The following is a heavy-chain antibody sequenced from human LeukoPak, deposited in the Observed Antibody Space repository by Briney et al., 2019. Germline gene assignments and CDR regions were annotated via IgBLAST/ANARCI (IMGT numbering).Heavy chain of an antibody. CDR2: IGSSGRTK. Sequence: PGGSLRLSCAASGFTFSDHYMSWIRQAPGKGREGVSYIGSSGRTKYYADAVKGRFTSFRDNAKNSVFLQLNSLSVEDTAVYYCARIGGPSLWTYWGQGTLVTVSS. J-gene: IGHJ4*02. CDR1: GFTFSDHY. D-gene: IGHD3-10*01. V-gene: IGHV3-11*01. CDR3: ARIGGPSLWTY.